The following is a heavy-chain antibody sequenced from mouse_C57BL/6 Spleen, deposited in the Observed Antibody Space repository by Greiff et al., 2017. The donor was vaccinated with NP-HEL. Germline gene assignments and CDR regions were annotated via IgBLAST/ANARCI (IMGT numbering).Heavy chain of an antibody. V-gene: IGHV1-18*01. CDR2: INPNNGGT. Sequence: EVQLQESGPELVKPGASVKIPCKASGYTFTDYNMDWVKQSHGKSLEWIGDINPNNGGTIYNQKFKGKATLTVDKSSSTAYMGLRSLTSEDTAVYYCARVYYGSSYDWYFDVWGTGTTVTVSS. D-gene: IGHD1-1*01. J-gene: IGHJ1*03. CDR1: GYTFTDYN. CDR3: ARVYYGSSYDWYFDV.